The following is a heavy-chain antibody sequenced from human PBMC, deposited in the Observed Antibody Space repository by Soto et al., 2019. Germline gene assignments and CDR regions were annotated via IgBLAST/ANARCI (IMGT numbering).Heavy chain of an antibody. CDR2: INAGNGNT. Sequence: GASVKVSCKASGYTFTSYAMHWVRQAPGQRLEWMGWINAGNGNTKYSQKFQGRVTITRDTSASTAYMELSSLRSEDTAVYYCARGYYDILTGYNLTPPYYFDYWGQGTLVTVSS. J-gene: IGHJ4*02. V-gene: IGHV1-3*01. CDR1: GYTFTSYA. D-gene: IGHD3-9*01. CDR3: ARGYYDILTGYNLTPPYYFDY.